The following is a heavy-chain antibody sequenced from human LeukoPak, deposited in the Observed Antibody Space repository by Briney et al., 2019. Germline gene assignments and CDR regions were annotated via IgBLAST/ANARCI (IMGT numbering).Heavy chain of an antibody. D-gene: IGHD6-19*01. CDR2: ISSSGSTI. Sequence: GGSLRLSCAASGFTFSDYYMSWIRQAPGKGLEWVSYISSSGSTIYYADSVKGRFTISRDNAKNSLYLQMNSLRAEDTAVYYCASSTVAGKGDWFDPWGQGTLVTVSS. V-gene: IGHV3-11*04. CDR1: GFTFSDYY. CDR3: ASSTVAGKGDWFDP. J-gene: IGHJ5*02.